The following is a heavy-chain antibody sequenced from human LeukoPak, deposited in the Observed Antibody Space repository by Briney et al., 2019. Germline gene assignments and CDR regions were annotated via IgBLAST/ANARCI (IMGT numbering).Heavy chain of an antibody. D-gene: IGHD5-24*01. J-gene: IGHJ4*02. CDR2: IYYSGST. Sequence: SETLSLTCTVSGGSISSYYWSWIRQPPGKGLEWIGYIYYSGSTNYNPSLRSRVTISVDTSKNQFSLRLSSVTAADTAVYYCARATGDGYNPFDYWGQGTLVTVSS. CDR3: ARATGDGYNPFDY. V-gene: IGHV4-59*01. CDR1: GGSISSYY.